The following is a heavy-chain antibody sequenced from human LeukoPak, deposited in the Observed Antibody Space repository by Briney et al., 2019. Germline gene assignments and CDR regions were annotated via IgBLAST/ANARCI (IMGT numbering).Heavy chain of an antibody. CDR2: IIPIFGTA. Sequence: GASVKVSCKASGGTFSSYAISWVRQAPGQGLEWMGGIIPIFGTANYAQKFQGRVTITADESTSTAYMELSSLRSEDTAVYYCAREGLSGSGYYYFDYWGQGTLVTVSS. D-gene: IGHD3-22*01. CDR1: GGTFSSYA. V-gene: IGHV1-69*13. J-gene: IGHJ4*02. CDR3: AREGLSGSGYYYFDY.